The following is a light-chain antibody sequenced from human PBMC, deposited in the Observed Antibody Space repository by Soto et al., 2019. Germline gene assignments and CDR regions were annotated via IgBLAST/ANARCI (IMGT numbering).Light chain of an antibody. CDR1: QSLTSNY. Sequence: EIVLTQSPGTLSLSPGERATLSCRASQSLTSNYLAWYQHKPGQAPRLLIYGASTRATGIPDRFSGSGSGTDFSLTISRLEPEDFAVYYCQQYGSSPITFGQGTRLEIK. CDR3: QQYGSSPIT. J-gene: IGKJ5*01. CDR2: GAS. V-gene: IGKV3-20*01.